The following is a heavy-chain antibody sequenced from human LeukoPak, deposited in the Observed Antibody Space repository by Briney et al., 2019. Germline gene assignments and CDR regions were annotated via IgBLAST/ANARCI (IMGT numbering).Heavy chain of an antibody. CDR1: GGSISSSSYY. Sequence: SETLSLTCTVSGGSISSSSYYWGWIRQPPGKGLERIRSMYYSGSTYYNPSLKSRVTISVDTSKNQFSLKLSSVTAADTAVYYCARHLYGATVAWYFDLWGRGTLVTVSS. CDR3: ARHLYGATVAWYFDL. D-gene: IGHD4-23*01. J-gene: IGHJ2*01. V-gene: IGHV4-39*01. CDR2: MYYSGST.